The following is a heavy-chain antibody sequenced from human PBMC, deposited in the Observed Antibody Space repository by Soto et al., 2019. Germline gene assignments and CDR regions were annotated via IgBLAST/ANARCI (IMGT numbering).Heavy chain of an antibody. CDR2: ISSSSSYI. J-gene: IGHJ4*02. CDR3: AREKTVTTIDY. V-gene: IGHV3-21*01. CDR1: GFTFSSYS. D-gene: IGHD4-17*01. Sequence: EVQLVESGGGLVKPGGSLRLSCAASGFTFSSYSMNWVRQAPGKGLEWVSSISSSSSYIYYADSVKGRFTISRDNAKNSLYLQMNSLRAEDTAVYYCAREKTVTTIDYWCQGTLVTVSS.